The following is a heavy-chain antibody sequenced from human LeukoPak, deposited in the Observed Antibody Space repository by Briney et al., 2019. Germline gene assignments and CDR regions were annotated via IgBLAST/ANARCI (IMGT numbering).Heavy chain of an antibody. CDR1: GVSFSGYY. Sequence: PSETLSLTCAVYGVSFSGYYWSWIRQPPGKGLEWIGEINHSGSTNYNPSLKSRVTISVDTSKNQFSLKLSSVTAADTAVYYCARYLDWFDPWGQGTLVTVSS. V-gene: IGHV4-34*01. CDR2: INHSGST. J-gene: IGHJ5*02. CDR3: ARYLDWFDP.